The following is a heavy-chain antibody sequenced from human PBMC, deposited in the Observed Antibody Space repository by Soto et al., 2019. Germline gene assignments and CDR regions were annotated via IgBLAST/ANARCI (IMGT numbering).Heavy chain of an antibody. CDR1: GGTFSSYA. CDR3: ARDGGAVDTAFYYGMDV. V-gene: IGHV1-69*01. Sequence: QVQLVQSGAEVKKPGSSVKVSCKASGGTFSSYAISWVRQAPGQGLEWMGGIIPIFGTANYAQKFQGRVTMTADESTSTAYMELSSLRSEDTAVYYCARDGGAVDTAFYYGMDVWGQGTTVTVSS. CDR2: IIPIFGTA. D-gene: IGHD5-18*01. J-gene: IGHJ6*02.